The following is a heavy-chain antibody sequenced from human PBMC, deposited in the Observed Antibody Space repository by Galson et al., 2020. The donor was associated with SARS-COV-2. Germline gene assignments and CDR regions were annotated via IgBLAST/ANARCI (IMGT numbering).Heavy chain of an antibody. D-gene: IGHD5-12*01. J-gene: IGHJ4*02. CDR3: AKGSSGGYDWSPVDY. CDR1: GFTFDDYA. CDR2: ISWNSGSI. Sequence: SLKISCAASGFTFDDYAMHWVRQAPGKGLEWVSGISWNSGSIGYADSVKGRFTISRDNAKNSLYLQMNSLRAEDTALYYCAKGSSGGYDWSPVDYWGPGTLVTVSS. V-gene: IGHV3-9*01.